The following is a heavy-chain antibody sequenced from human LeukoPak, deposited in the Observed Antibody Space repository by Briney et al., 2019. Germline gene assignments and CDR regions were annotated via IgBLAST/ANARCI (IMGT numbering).Heavy chain of an antibody. CDR2: IWYDGSNK. D-gene: IGHD6-19*01. V-gene: IGHV3-33*01. CDR1: GFTFSSYG. CDR3: ARGIAVAGTDY. Sequence: PGGSLRLSCAASGFTFSSYGMHWVRQAPGKGLEWVAVIWYDGSNKYYADSVKGRFTISRDNSKNTLYLQMNSLRAEDTAVYCCARGIAVAGTDYWGQGTLVTVSS. J-gene: IGHJ4*02.